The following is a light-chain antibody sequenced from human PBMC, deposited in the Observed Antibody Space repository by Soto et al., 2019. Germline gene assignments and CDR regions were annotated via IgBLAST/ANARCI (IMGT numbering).Light chain of an antibody. CDR2: AAS. Sequence: DIQMTQSPSTLSASVGGRVTITCRASQDIRNYLAWYQQKPGKAPKVLIYAASTLLSGVPSRFSGSGSGTEFSLTISSLQPEDFATYYCQQLDSYPRTFGQGTKVDIK. CDR3: QQLDSYPRT. CDR1: QDIRNY. V-gene: IGKV1-9*01. J-gene: IGKJ1*01.